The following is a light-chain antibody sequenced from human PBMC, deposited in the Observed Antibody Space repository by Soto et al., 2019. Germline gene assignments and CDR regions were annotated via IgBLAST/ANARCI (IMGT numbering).Light chain of an antibody. CDR3: QQYNNFWT. CDR2: DAS. J-gene: IGKJ1*01. Sequence: DIQMTQSPSALSASVGDRVTITCRASQSISNWLAWYQEKPGKAPRLLIYDASYLERGVPSRFSGSGSGTEFTLTISDLQPDDLGTYYCQQYNNFWTFGPGTKVEI. CDR1: QSISNW. V-gene: IGKV1-5*01.